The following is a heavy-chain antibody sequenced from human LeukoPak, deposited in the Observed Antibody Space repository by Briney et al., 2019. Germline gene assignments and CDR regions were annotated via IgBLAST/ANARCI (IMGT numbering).Heavy chain of an antibody. J-gene: IGHJ4*02. CDR3: AGHAYSTYIDY. V-gene: IGHV3-53*01. D-gene: IGHD4-11*01. CDR2: IYSGGNT. CDR1: GFTVSSNY. Sequence: PGGSLSLSCVASGFTVSSNYMSWVRQAPGKRLEWVSVIYSGGNTYHADSVKGRFTISRDNSKNTLYLQMNSLRVEDTAVYYCAGHAYSTYIDYWGQGTLITVSS.